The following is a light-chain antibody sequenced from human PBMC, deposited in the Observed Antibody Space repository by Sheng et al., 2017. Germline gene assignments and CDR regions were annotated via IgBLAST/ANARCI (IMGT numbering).Light chain of an antibody. CDR3: QHRRTGDFT. V-gene: IGKV3-11*01. CDR1: QNINFF. J-gene: IGKJ3*01. CDR2: DAS. Sequence: EIVLTQSPVTLSLSPGERAILSCRASQNINFFLAWYQQKTGQAPRLLIFDASNRATGIPARFXGSGSGTDFTLTISSLEPEDFAVYYCQHRRTGDFTFGPGTKVDIK.